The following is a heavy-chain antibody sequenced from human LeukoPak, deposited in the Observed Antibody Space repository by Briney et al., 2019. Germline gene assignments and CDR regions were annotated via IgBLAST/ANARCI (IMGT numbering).Heavy chain of an antibody. D-gene: IGHD3-10*01. CDR2: IWYDGSNK. J-gene: IGHJ3*02. V-gene: IGHV3-33*01. CDR3: ARDKSPGGAFDI. Sequence: GRSLRLSCAASGFTFSSYGMHWVRQAPGKGLEWVAVIWYDGSNKYYADSVKGRFTISRDNSKNTLYLQMNSLRAEDTAVYYCARDKSPGGAFDIWGQGTMVTVSS. CDR1: GFTFSSYG.